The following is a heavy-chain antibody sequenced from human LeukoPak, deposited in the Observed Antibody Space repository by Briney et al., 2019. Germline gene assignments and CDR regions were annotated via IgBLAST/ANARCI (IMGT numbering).Heavy chain of an antibody. D-gene: IGHD6-19*01. Sequence: PSETLSLTCTVSGGSISSSSYYWGWIRQPPGKGLEWIGSIYYSGSTYYNPSLKSRVTISVDTSKNQFSLKLSSVTAADTAVYYCARGRRWLVRSGDAFDIWGQGTMVTVSS. CDR1: GGSISSSSYY. CDR3: ARGRRWLVRSGDAFDI. V-gene: IGHV4-39*01. J-gene: IGHJ3*02. CDR2: IYYSGST.